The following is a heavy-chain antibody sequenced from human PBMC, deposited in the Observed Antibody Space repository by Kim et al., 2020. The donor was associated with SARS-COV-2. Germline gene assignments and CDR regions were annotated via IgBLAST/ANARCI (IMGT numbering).Heavy chain of an antibody. Sequence: SVKVSCKASGFTFTSSAMQWVRQARGQRLEWIGWIVVGSGNTNYAQKFQERVTITRDMSTSTAYMELSSLRSEDTAVYYCAADKVGATPHYGMDVWGQGTTVTVSS. CDR2: IVVGSGNT. J-gene: IGHJ6*02. V-gene: IGHV1-58*02. CDR1: GFTFTSSA. D-gene: IGHD1-26*01. CDR3: AADKVGATPHYGMDV.